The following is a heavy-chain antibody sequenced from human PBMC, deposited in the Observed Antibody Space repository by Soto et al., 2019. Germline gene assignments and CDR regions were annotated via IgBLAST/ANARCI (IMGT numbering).Heavy chain of an antibody. J-gene: IGHJ3*01. V-gene: IGHV3-53*01. CDR1: GFIVSSYY. Sequence: EVQLVESGGGLIQPGGSLRLSCAGSGFIVSSYYMSWVRQAPGKGLEWISVIYSGGSTYYADSVKGRFTISRDNSGNTPDLQLNSLRAGDTAVEYCAKSGGNGLFGDSFDGWGPGTIVPVSS. CDR2: IYSGGST. D-gene: IGHD3-10*02. CDR3: AKSGGNGLFGDSFDG.